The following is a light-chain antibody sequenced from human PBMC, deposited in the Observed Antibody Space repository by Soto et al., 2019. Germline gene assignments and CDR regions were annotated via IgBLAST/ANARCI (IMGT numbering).Light chain of an antibody. J-gene: IGKJ1*01. Sequence: DIQMTQSPSTLSASVGDRVTISCRASQSVTNWLAWFQQKPGKAPNLLIYGVSNLASGVPSRFSGTGSGTEFTLTISSLRPDDFATYYCQQYRDYSGTFGHGNKVEIK. CDR3: QQYRDYSGT. V-gene: IGKV1-5*03. CDR1: QSVTNW. CDR2: GVS.